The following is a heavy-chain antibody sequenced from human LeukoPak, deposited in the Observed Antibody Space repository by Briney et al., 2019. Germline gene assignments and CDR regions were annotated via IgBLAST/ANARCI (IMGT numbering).Heavy chain of an antibody. CDR2: IYTSGYT. V-gene: IGHV4-61*02. D-gene: IGHD3-16*01. CDR1: GGSDSRGNYY. CDR3: AGMIGYFDY. J-gene: IGHJ4*02. Sequence: TSETPSLTCTVSGGSDSRGNYYWSWIRQPAGKRLEFIGRIYTSGYTDYNPSLKSRVTISVDTSKNQFSLKMDSVTAADTAVYYCAGMIGYFDYWGQGTLVTVSS.